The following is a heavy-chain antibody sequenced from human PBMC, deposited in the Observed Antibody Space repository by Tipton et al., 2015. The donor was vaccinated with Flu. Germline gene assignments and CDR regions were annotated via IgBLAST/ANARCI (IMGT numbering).Heavy chain of an antibody. CDR2: INPKSGGI. CDR1: GYTFIGYY. V-gene: IGHV1-2*02. CDR3: TRDWGVVATDFYFDY. J-gene: IGHJ4*02. D-gene: IGHD3-16*01. Sequence: QSGAEVKKPGASVRVSCKASGYTFIGYYIHWVRQAPGRGPEWMGWINPKSGGINYAQKFQGRVTMTRDTSISTAYMELSRLRFDDTAVYYCTRDWGVVATDFYFDYWGQGTLVTVSS.